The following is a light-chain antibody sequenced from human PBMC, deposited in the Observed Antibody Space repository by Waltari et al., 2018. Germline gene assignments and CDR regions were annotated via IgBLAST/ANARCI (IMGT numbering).Light chain of an antibody. J-gene: IGLJ3*02. V-gene: IGLV4-69*01. CDR1: SGHSSNI. CDR2: VNSDGSH. Sequence: QLVLTQSPSASASLGASVKLTCTLSSGHSSNIIAWLQQRPERGPRYLMKVNSDGSHSKGDDIPDRFSGSSSGAERYLTISSLQSEDEADYYCETGGHGTWVFGGGIKLTVL. CDR3: ETGGHGTWV.